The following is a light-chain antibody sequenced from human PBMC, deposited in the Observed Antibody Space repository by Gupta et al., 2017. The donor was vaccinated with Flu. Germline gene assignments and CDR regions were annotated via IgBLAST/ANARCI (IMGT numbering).Light chain of an antibody. CDR1: QGIRND. CDR2: ATS. CDR3: RHHNSYPPRT. Sequence: SSLSASVGDRVTSTCRASQGIRNDLGCYQQKPGKAPKRLIYATSSLQSGVPSRFSGSGSGKEFTLTVSSRQPEDFATYSCRHHNSYPPRTFGQGTKVEIK. V-gene: IGKV1-17*01. J-gene: IGKJ1*01.